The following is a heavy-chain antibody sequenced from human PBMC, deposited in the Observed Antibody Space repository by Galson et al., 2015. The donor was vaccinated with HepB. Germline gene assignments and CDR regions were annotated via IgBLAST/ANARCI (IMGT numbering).Heavy chain of an antibody. CDR2: IYWDDDK. CDR3: AHSMVQGVILGWFDP. J-gene: IGHJ5*02. CDR1: GFSLSTSGVG. Sequence: PSLVKPTQTLTLTCTFSGFSLSTSGVGVGWIRQPPGKALEWLALIYWDDDKRYSPSLKSRLTITKDTSKNQVVLTMTNMDPVDTATYYCAHSMVQGVILGWFDPWGQGTLVTVSS. V-gene: IGHV2-5*02. D-gene: IGHD3-10*01.